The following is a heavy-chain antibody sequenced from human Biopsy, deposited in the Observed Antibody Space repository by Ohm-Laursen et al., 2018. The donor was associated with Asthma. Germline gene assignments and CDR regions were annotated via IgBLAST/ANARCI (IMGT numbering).Heavy chain of an antibody. J-gene: IGHJ1*01. Sequence: SLRLSCAASGFTFSSYGMYWVRQAPGKGLEWVAVISYDGSNKYYADSVKGRFTISRDNAKNLLFLQMNSLRAEDTAVYYCARTFHFWSPYHAEHYQLWGQGTLVTVSS. CDR2: ISYDGSNK. CDR1: GFTFSSYG. CDR3: ARTFHFWSPYHAEHYQL. V-gene: IGHV3-30*03. D-gene: IGHD3-3*01.